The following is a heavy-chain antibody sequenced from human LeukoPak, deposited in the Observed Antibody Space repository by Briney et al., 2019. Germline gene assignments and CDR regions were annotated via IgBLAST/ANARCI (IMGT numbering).Heavy chain of an antibody. CDR1: GGTFSSYA. CDR3: ARSPTYQRYNWFDP. V-gene: IGHV1-69*05. Sequence: ASVKVSCKASGGTFSSYAISWVRQAPGQGLEWMGGIIPIFGTANYAQKFQGRVTITTDESTSTAYTELSSLRSEDTAVYYCARSPTYQRYNWFDPWGQGTLVTVSS. CDR2: IIPIFGTA. J-gene: IGHJ5*02. D-gene: IGHD2-2*01.